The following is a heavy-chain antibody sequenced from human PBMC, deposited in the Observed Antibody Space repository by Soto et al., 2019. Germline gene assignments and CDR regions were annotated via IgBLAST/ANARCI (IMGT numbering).Heavy chain of an antibody. D-gene: IGHD1-1*01. CDR2: IYSGGST. CDR1: GLDVSGNY. Sequence: PGGSLRLSCAVSGLDVSGNYMTWVRQAPGKGLEWVSVIYSGGSTYYADSVKGRFTISRDTSKNTLYLEMNSLRAEDTAVYYCAMGLPRIGRGWFDPWGQGTPVTVSS. V-gene: IGHV3-53*01. CDR3: AMGLPRIGRGWFDP. J-gene: IGHJ5*02.